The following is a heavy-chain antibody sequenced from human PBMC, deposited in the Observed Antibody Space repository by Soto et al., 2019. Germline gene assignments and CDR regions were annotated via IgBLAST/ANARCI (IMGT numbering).Heavy chain of an antibody. CDR1: GFTFSSYS. Sequence: EVQLVESGGGLVKPGGSLRLSCAASGFTFSSYSMNWVRQAPGKGLEWVSSISSSSSYIYYADSVKGRFTISRDNAKNSLYLQMNSLRAEDTAVYYCARGDSSSWDTRLDYWGQGTLVTVSS. V-gene: IGHV3-21*01. J-gene: IGHJ4*02. CDR3: ARGDSSSWDTRLDY. CDR2: ISSSSSYI. D-gene: IGHD6-13*01.